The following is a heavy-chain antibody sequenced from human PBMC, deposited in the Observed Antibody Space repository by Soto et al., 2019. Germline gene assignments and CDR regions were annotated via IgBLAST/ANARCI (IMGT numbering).Heavy chain of an antibody. CDR1: GFTFSSYA. CDR3: ASPGRIDYYDSSGYEYYFDY. D-gene: IGHD3-22*01. J-gene: IGHJ4*02. CDR2: ISYDGSNK. V-gene: IGHV3-30-3*01. Sequence: GGSLRLSCAASGFTFSSYAMHWVRQAPGKGLEWVAVISYDGSNKYYADSVKGRFTISRDNSKNTLYLQMNSLRAEDTAVYYCASPGRIDYYDSSGYEYYFDYWGQGTLVTVSS.